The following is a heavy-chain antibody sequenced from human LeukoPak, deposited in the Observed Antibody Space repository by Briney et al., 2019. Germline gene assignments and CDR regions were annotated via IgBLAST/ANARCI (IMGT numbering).Heavy chain of an antibody. CDR3: AVEMATIVATIGFDY. CDR1: GGSISSSSYY. V-gene: IGHV4-39*07. CDR2: IYYSGST. J-gene: IGHJ4*02. D-gene: IGHD5-24*01. Sequence: SETLSLTCTVSGGSISSSSYYWGWLRQPPGKGLEWIGSIYYSGSTYYNPSLKSRVTISVDTSKNQFSLKLSSVTAADTAVYYCAVEMATIVATIGFDYWGQGTLVTVSS.